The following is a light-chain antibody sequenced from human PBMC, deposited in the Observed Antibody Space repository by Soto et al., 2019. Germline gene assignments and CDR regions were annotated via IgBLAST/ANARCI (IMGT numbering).Light chain of an antibody. CDR3: CSYAGDDMLV. J-gene: IGLJ1*01. CDR2: EGT. Sequence: QSVLTQPASVSGSPGQSITLSCTGTNSDLGSYNLVSWFQPHPGKVHKVMIYEGTKRPSGVSGRFSGSKSDNTASLTISRLQDEDEGDDYCCSYAGDDMLVFGTGTKLTVL. CDR1: NSDLGSYNL. V-gene: IGLV2-23*01.